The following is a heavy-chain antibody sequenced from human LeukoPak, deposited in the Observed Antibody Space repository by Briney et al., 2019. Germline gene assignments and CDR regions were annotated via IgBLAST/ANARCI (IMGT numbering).Heavy chain of an antibody. D-gene: IGHD6-25*01. V-gene: IGHV4-59*08. CDR2: IYYSGST. CDR1: GGSISSYY. Sequence: SETLSLTCTVSGGSISSYYWSWIRQPPGKGLEWIGYIYYSGSTNCNPSLKSRVTISVDTSKNQFSLKLSSVTAADTAVYYCARRAATGLYYFDYWGQGTLVTVSS. J-gene: IGHJ4*02. CDR3: ARRAATGLYYFDY.